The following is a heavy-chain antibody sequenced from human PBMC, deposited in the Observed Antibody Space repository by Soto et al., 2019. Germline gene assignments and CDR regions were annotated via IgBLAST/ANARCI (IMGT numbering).Heavy chain of an antibody. CDR3: ARDAVATSLEATSEGFYI. CDR1: GFTFSDYY. D-gene: IGHD5-12*01. V-gene: IGHV3-11*01. CDR2: ISSSGSTI. J-gene: IGHJ3*02. Sequence: QVQLVESGGGLVKPGGSLRLSCAAYGFTFSDYYMSWLRQDQGKGLVLVSYISSSGSTIYYADSVKGRVTMSRDNAKNSLYVQMNCLGAEYTSVYYCARDAVATSLEATSEGFYIWCQGTIVIVSS.